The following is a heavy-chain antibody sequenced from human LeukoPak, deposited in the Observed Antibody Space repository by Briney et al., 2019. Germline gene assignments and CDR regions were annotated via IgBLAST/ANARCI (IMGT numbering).Heavy chain of an antibody. Sequence: GGSLRLSCAASGFTFSAYAMTWVRQAPGKGLEWVSAINGNASNTNYAGSARGRFTISRDNAKDTMYLQIISLRAEDTALYYCARRGPTAAPYDFDAWGQGALVTVAS. CDR1: GFTFSAYA. V-gene: IGHV3-23*01. CDR3: ARRGPTAAPYDFDA. CDR2: INGNASNT. D-gene: IGHD2-21*02. J-gene: IGHJ4*02.